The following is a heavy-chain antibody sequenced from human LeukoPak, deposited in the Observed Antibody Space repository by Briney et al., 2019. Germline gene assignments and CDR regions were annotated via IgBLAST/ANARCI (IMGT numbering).Heavy chain of an antibody. CDR1: GFTFNYFW. CDR2: IKQDGSEK. J-gene: IGHJ4*02. Sequence: GGSLTLSCAASGFTFNYFWMSWVRQAPGKGLEWVANIKQDGSEKYCVDSVKGRFTISRDNSKNTLYLQMNSLRAEDTAVYYCATSSSGWYDSDYWGQGTLVTVSS. D-gene: IGHD6-19*01. V-gene: IGHV3-7*03. CDR3: ATSSSGWYDSDY.